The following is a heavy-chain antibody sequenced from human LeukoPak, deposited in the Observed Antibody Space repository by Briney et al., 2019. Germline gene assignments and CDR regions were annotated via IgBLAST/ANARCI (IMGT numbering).Heavy chain of an antibody. CDR2: IKEDESAK. Sequence: PGGSLRLSCAASGFTFRSYWMAWVRQAPGKGLEWVANIKEDESAKHQADSVKGRFTISRDNAQNSVYLQMSSLRGEDTAVYYCAGDVGGSLAYGARGPLVTVSS. V-gene: IGHV3-7*01. CDR1: GFTFRSYW. J-gene: IGHJ4*02. D-gene: IGHD1-26*01. CDR3: AGDVGGSLAY.